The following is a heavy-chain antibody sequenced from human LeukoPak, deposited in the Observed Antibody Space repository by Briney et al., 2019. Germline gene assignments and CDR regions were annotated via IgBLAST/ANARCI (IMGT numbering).Heavy chain of an antibody. CDR3: ARDQDYYGSRGFDI. Sequence: GGSLRLSCAASGFTFSSYAMHWVRQAPGKGLEWVAVISYDGSNKYYADSVKGRFTISRDNSKNTLYLQMNSLRAEDTAVYYCARDQDYYGSRGFDIWGQGTMVTVSS. V-gene: IGHV3-30*04. J-gene: IGHJ3*02. CDR1: GFTFSSYA. D-gene: IGHD3-10*01. CDR2: ISYDGSNK.